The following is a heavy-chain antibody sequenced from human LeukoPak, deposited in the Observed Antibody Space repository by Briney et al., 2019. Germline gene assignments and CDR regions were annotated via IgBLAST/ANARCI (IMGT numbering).Heavy chain of an antibody. D-gene: IGHD3-22*01. CDR3: AKVHPPYDSSGYYYFDN. J-gene: IGHJ4*02. CDR1: GFTFSKYA. V-gene: IGHV3-23*01. Sequence: GGSLRLSCAASGFTFSKYAMSWVRQAPEKGLEWVSALGISGAYTYYADSVKGRFTISSDISKNTLYLQMSSLRAEDTAVYYCAKVHPPYDSSGYYYFDNWGQGTLVTVSS. CDR2: LGISGAYT.